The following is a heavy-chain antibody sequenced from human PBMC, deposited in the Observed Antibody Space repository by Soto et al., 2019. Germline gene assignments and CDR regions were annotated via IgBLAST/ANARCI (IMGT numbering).Heavy chain of an antibody. CDR1: GDSIGSANKY. Sequence: SDTLSLTCTVSGDSIGSANKYWIWILQPPGKGLEWIGYIYYSGSTNYNPSLKSRVTISVDTSKNQFSLKLSSVTAADTAVYYCARASSGYDLGGMDVWGQGNTVTVSS. D-gene: IGHD5-12*01. CDR2: IYYSGST. CDR3: ARASSGYDLGGMDV. J-gene: IGHJ6*02. V-gene: IGHV4-61*01.